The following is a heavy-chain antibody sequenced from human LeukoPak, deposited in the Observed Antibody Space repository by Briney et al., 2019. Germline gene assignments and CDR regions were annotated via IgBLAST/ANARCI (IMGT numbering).Heavy chain of an antibody. CDR1: GFTFSSYS. Sequence: GGSLRLSCAASGFTFSSYSLNWVRQAPGKGLEWVSFISSPSITIYYADSVKGRFTISRDNAEKSLYLQMNSLRAEDTAVYYCARDRGGSYSAIDYWGQGTLVTVSS. CDR2: ISSPSITI. CDR3: ARDRGGSYSAIDY. D-gene: IGHD2-15*01. V-gene: IGHV3-48*04. J-gene: IGHJ4*02.